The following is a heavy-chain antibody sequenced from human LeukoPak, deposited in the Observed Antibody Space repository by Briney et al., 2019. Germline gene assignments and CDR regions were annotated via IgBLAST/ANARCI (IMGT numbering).Heavy chain of an antibody. CDR1: GFTFSSYA. J-gene: IGHJ6*02. CDR3: ARDSRSWIQLWPYYYYGMDV. V-gene: IGHV3-30-3*01. Sequence: GRSLRLSCAASGFTFSSYAMHWVRQAPGTGLERVAVISYDGSNKYYADSVKGRFTISRDNSKNTLYLQMNSLRAEDTAVYYCARDSRSWIQLWPYYYYGMDVWGQGTTVTVSS. CDR2: ISYDGSNK. D-gene: IGHD5-18*01.